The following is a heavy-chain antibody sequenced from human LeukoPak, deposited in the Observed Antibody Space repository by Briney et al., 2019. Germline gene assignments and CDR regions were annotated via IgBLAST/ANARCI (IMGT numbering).Heavy chain of an antibody. Sequence: PGGSLRLSCAASGFTFSSYAMHWVRQAPGKGLEWVAVISYDGSNKYYADSVKGRFTISRDNSKNTLYLQMNSLRAEDTAVYYCARDWSRSVGYWGQGTLVTVSS. CDR2: ISYDGSNK. J-gene: IGHJ4*02. CDR1: GFTFSSYA. CDR3: ARDWSRSVGY. V-gene: IGHV3-30-3*01.